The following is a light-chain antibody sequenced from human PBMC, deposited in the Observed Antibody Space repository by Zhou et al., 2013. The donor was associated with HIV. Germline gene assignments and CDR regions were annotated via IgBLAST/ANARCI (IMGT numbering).Light chain of an antibody. CDR3: QQDYNSRT. J-gene: IGKJ1*01. V-gene: IGKV3D-7*01. CDR2: GAS. Sequence: DIVLTQSPGTLSSSPGERATLSCRASQSVRSSYLAWYQQRPGQAPRLLIYGASTRATNIPARFSGSGSGTDFTLTISSLQPEDFAVYHCQQDYNSRTFGQGTKVEIK. CDR1: QSVRSSY.